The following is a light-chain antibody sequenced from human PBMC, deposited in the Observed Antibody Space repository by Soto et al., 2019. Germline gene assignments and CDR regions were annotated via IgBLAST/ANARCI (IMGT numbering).Light chain of an antibody. CDR3: QHYLDSPWA. Sequence: EIVLTQSPATLSLSPGERATLSCSASQSVTGNYLAWYRQKPGQTPRLLIFGASRRATGIPDRFSGSGSGTDFTLTISRLEPEDFAVYYCQHYLDSPWAFGQGTKVEIK. J-gene: IGKJ1*01. CDR1: QSVTGNY. CDR2: GAS. V-gene: IGKV3-20*01.